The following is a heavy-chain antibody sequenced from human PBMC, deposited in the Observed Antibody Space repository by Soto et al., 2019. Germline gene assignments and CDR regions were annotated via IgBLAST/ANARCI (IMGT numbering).Heavy chain of an antibody. D-gene: IGHD2-8*01. J-gene: IGHJ6*02. CDR2: ISDYRVNA. CDR3: ARDFRKYATNYYYYYGMDV. Sequence: ASVKVSCKASGYNFMDYGISWVRQAPGQGLEWMGWISDYRVNAKYAEKLLGRVTMTTDTSTSTAYMELRSLRSDDTAVYYCARDFRKYATNYYYYYGMDVWGQGTTVTVSS. V-gene: IGHV1-18*04. CDR1: GYNFMDYG.